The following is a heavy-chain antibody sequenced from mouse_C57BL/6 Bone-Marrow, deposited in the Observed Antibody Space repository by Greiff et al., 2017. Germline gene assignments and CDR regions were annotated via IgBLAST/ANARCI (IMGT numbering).Heavy chain of an antibody. CDR3: ATTGGFAY. D-gene: IGHD2-12*01. J-gene: IGHJ3*01. Sequence: EVKLMESGGGLVQPGGSLSLSCAASGFTFTDYYMSWVRQPPGKALEWLGFIRNKANGYTTEYSASVKGRFTISRDNSQSILYLQMNALRAEDSATYYCATTGGFAYWGQGTLVTVSA. CDR2: IRNKANGYTT. CDR1: GFTFTDYY. V-gene: IGHV7-3*01.